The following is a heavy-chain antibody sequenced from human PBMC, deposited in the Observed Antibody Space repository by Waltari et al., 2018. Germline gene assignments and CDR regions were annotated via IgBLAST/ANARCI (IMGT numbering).Heavy chain of an antibody. Sequence: QVQLVQSGAEVKKPGSSVKVSCKASGGTFSSYAINWVRQATGQGLEWMGWMNPNSGNTGYAQKFQGRVTMTRNTSISTAYMELSSLRSEDTAVYYCARDPRLQLIVGAIGAFDIWGQGTMVTVSS. CDR3: ARDPRLQLIVGAIGAFDI. CDR1: GGTFSSYA. CDR2: MNPNSGNT. V-gene: IGHV1-8*02. D-gene: IGHD1-26*01. J-gene: IGHJ3*02.